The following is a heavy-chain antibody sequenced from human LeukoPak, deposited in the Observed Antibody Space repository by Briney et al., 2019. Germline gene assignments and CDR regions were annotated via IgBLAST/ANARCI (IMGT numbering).Heavy chain of an antibody. D-gene: IGHD1-1*01. J-gene: IGHJ4*02. V-gene: IGHV3-53*01. CDR1: GFTVSSKY. CDR2: IYGGGST. CDR3: ARAPPGTIAVFDY. Sequence: GGSLRVSCAASGFTVSSKYMSWIRQAPGKGLEWVSVIYGGGSTYYAESVKGRFTISRDNSKNTLYLQMNSLRVEDTAVYYCARAPPGTIAVFDYWGQGTLVTVSS.